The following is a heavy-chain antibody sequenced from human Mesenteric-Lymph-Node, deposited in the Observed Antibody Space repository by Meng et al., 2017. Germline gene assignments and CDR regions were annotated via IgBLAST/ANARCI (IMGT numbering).Heavy chain of an antibody. J-gene: IGHJ5*02. V-gene: IGHV1-69*01. CDR1: RSPLTCCY. CDR2: IIPIFNTA. D-gene: IGHD7-27*01. CDR3: ARDTKPLATGDQNWFDP. Sequence: GRVVRKSVSVVKDSVKAARSPLTCCYGHWGRQAPEQGVEWMGWIIPIFNTANYAQKFQDRVTITADESTTTAYMELRSLRFEDTAVYYCARDTKPLATGDQNWFDPWGQGTLVTVSS.